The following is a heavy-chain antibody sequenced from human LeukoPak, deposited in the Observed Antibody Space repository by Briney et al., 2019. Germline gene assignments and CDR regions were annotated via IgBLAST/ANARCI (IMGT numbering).Heavy chain of an antibody. CDR3: ARYRGWRLPDYYFDY. CDR2: ISKSGGDT. Sequence: PGGSLRLSCAASGFTFASLAMSWVRQAPGKGLAWVATISKSGGDTYYADSLKGRFTIFRDNSRNTLYLQMNSLRAEDTAVYYCARYRGWRLPDYYFDYWGQGTLVTVSS. V-gene: IGHV3-23*01. CDR1: GFTFASLA. D-gene: IGHD6-19*01. J-gene: IGHJ4*02.